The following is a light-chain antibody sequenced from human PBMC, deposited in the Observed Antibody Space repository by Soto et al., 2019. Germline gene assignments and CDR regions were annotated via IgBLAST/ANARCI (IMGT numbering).Light chain of an antibody. V-gene: IGLV2-14*01. CDR1: SSDVGGYNY. CDR2: GVS. Sequence: QSALTQPASVSGSPGQSITISCTGTSSDVGGYNYVSWYQQHTGKAPKLIIYGVSNRPSGVSNRFSGSKSANTASLTVSGLHAEDEDGYYYTSYTSKSTGVFGTGTKVTVL. J-gene: IGLJ1*01. CDR3: TSYTSKSTGV.